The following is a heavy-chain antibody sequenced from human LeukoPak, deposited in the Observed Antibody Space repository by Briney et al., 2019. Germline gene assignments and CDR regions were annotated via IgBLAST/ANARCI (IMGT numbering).Heavy chain of an antibody. CDR2: ITNGGSTI. D-gene: IGHD1-1*01. Sequence: GGSLRLSCAASGFTFSDYNMNWVRQAPGKGLEWVSYITNGGSTIHHADSVKGRFTISRDNAKNSLYLQMDSLRAEDTAVYYCARGGTFVSDYWGQGTLVTVSS. CDR3: ARGGTFVSDY. J-gene: IGHJ4*02. V-gene: IGHV3-11*04. CDR1: GFTFSDYN.